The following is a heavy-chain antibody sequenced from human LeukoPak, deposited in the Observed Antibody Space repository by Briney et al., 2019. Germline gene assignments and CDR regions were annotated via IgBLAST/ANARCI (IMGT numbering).Heavy chain of an antibody. CDR3: ARLGAPAAIFPHADV. CDR2: IYYSGST. Sequence: TSEILSLTCTVSGGSISSGDYYWSWIRQPPGKGLEWIGYIYYSGSTYYNPSLKSRVTISVDTSKNQFSLKLSSVTAADTAVYYCARLGAPAAIFPHADVWGQGTTVTVSS. V-gene: IGHV4-30-4*01. CDR1: GGSISSGDYY. J-gene: IGHJ6*02. D-gene: IGHD2-2*01.